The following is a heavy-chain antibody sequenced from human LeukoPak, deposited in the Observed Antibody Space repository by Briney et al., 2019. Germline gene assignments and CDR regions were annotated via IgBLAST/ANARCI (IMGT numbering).Heavy chain of an antibody. CDR1: GGSISSYY. Sequence: SETLSLTCTVSGGSISSYYWSWIRQPPGKGLEWIGYIYYSGSTNYNPSLKRRVTISVDTSKNQFSLKLSSVTAADTAVYYCARGNVDTAMVWFDYWGQGTLVTVSS. D-gene: IGHD5-18*01. CDR3: ARGNVDTAMVWFDY. CDR2: IYYSGST. V-gene: IGHV4-59*01. J-gene: IGHJ4*02.